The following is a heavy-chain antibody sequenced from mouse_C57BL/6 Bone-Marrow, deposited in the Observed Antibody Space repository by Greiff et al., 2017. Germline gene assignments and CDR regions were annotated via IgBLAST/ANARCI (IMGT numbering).Heavy chain of an antibody. CDR3: EGTYYDYDKNYYFDY. CDR1: GYTFTDYS. Sequence: EVQLQQSGPELVKPGASVKISCKASGYTFTDYSLNWVKQSHGKSLEWIGDINPNNGGTSYNQKFKGKATLTVDKSSSTAYMELRSLTSEYSAVYYWEGTYYDYDKNYYFDYWGQGTTLTVSS. D-gene: IGHD2-4*01. CDR2: INPNNGGT. V-gene: IGHV1-26*01. J-gene: IGHJ2*01.